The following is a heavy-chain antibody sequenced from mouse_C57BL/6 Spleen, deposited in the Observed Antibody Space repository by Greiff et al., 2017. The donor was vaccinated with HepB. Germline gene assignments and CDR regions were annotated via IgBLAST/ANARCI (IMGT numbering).Heavy chain of an antibody. CDR3: AGGLRRRYFDY. CDR1: GYTFTDYN. CDR2: INPNNGGT. J-gene: IGHJ2*01. Sequence: EVQLVESGPELVKPGASVKMSCKASGYTFTDYNMHWVKQSHGKSLEWIGYINPNNGGTSYNQKFKGKATLTVNKSSSTAYMELRSLTSEDSAVYYCAGGLRRRYFDYWGQGTTLTVSS. D-gene: IGHD2-4*01. V-gene: IGHV1-22*01.